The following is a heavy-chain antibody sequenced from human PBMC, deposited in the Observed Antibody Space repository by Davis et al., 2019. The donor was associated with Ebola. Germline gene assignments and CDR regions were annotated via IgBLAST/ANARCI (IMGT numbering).Heavy chain of an antibody. Sequence: TSYWMTWIRQPPGKGLEWIVSIYYSGSTYYNPSLKSRVTISVDTSKNQFSLQLNSVTPEDTALYYCVRGWLRGGMDVWGEGTTVTVSS. D-gene: IGHD5-18*01. CDR3: VRGWLRGGMDV. CDR2: IYYSGST. V-gene: IGHV4-39*01. CDR1: TSYW. J-gene: IGHJ6*04.